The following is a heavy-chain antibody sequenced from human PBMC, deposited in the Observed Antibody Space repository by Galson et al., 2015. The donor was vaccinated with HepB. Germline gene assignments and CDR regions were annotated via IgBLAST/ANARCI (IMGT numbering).Heavy chain of an antibody. D-gene: IGHD3-10*01. CDR1: GFTFSSYA. CDR3: ARSGSITMVRGGLPPFDY. CDR2: ISYDGSNK. V-gene: IGHV3-30*04. J-gene: IGHJ4*02. Sequence: SLRLSCAASGFTFSSYAMHWVRQAPGKGLEWVAVISYDGSNKYYADSVKGRFTISRDNPKNTLYLQMNSLRAEDTAVYYCARSGSITMVRGGLPPFDYWGQGTLVTVSS.